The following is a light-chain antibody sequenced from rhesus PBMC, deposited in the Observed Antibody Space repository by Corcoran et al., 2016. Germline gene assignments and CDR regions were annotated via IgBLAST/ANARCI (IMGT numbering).Light chain of an antibody. V-gene: IGKV1-43*02. J-gene: IGKJ3*01. CDR3: LQYNSDPFT. Sequence: DIQMTQSPSSLSASVGDRVTITCRASQGISNFLSWYQQKPGKAPKLLIYDASSVQGGVPSRFSGSGSGTDFTLPISSLQPEDFATYYCLQYNSDPFTFGPGTKLDIK. CDR1: QGISNF. CDR2: DAS.